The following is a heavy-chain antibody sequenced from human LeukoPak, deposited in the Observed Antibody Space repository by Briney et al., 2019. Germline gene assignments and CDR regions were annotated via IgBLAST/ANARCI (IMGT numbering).Heavy chain of an antibody. J-gene: IGHJ6*03. CDR3: ARGSYCSSTSCYTGYYYYYYMDV. V-gene: IGHV1-8*03. D-gene: IGHD2-2*02. CDR1: GYTFTSYD. CDR2: MNPNSGNT. Sequence: VASVKVSCKASGYTFTSYDINWVRQATGQGLEWMGWMNPNSGNTGYAQKFQGRVTITRNTSISTAYMELSSLRSEDTAVYYCARGSYCSSTSCYTGYYYYYYMDVWGEGTTVTVSS.